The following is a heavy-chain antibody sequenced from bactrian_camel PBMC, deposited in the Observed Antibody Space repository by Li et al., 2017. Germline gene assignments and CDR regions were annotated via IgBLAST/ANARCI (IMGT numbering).Heavy chain of an antibody. CDR2: TDSDGIA. CDR3: AAARGASCTRWTY. J-gene: IGHJ4*01. CDR1: RSLYSGAC. Sequence: HVQLVESGGGSVQAGGSLRLSCVASRSLYSGACVGWLRQAPGKEREGVAATDSDGIASYADPVKGRFSISKDNAQNTIYLQMNDLKPEDTAMYICAAARGASCTRWTYWGQGTQVTVS. V-gene: IGHV3S53*01. D-gene: IGHD3*01.